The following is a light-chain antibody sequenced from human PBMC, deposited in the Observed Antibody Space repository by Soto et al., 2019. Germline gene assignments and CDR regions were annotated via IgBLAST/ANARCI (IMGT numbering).Light chain of an antibody. J-gene: IGKJ2*02. CDR1: QNVGNN. V-gene: IGKV3-11*01. CDR3: QQRSRWPRGT. CDR2: AAS. Sequence: VLTQSPATLSLSPGESATLSCRASQNVGNNLAWYQQKSVQAPRLLIYAASDRAAGVPARFSGRMSGTDFTLAISSLEPEDFATYFCQQRSRWPRGTFGRGTKLE.